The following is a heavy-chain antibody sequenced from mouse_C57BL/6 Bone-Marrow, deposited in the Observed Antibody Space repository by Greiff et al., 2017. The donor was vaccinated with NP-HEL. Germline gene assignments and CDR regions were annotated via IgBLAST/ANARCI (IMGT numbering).Heavy chain of an antibody. CDR3: ARGGDYAMDY. V-gene: IGHV5-12*01. J-gene: IGHJ4*01. CDR2: ISNGGGST. CDR1: GFTFSDYY. Sequence: EVKLMESGGGLVQPGGSLKLSCAASGFTFSDYYMYWVRQTPEKRLEWVAYISNGGGSTYYLDTVKGRFTISRDNAKNTLYLQMSRLKSEDTAMYYCARGGDYAMDYWGQGTSVTVSS.